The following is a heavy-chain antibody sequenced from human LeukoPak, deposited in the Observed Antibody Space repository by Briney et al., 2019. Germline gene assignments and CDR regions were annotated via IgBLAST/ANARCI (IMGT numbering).Heavy chain of an antibody. D-gene: IGHD6-13*01. Sequence: TSETLSLTCTVSGGSISSYYWSWIRQPPGKGLEWIGYIYYSGSTNYNPSLKSRVTISVDTSKNQFSLKLSSVTAAGTAVYYCARGLMMAVAGRGEFHYWGQGTLVTVSS. CDR2: IYYSGST. V-gene: IGHV4-59*01. CDR3: ARGLMMAVAGRGEFHY. J-gene: IGHJ4*02. CDR1: GGSISSYY.